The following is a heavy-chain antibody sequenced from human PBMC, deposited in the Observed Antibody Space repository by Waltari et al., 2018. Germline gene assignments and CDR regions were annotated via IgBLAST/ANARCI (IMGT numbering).Heavy chain of an antibody. D-gene: IGHD1-26*01. Sequence: QLQLQQSGPGLVKPSESLSLTCAVSGESVSNNYWWSWVRQPPGKGLEWIGQIHGSGKTNYNPSFESRVTVSMDTSNNQFSLKVTSPTAADTAVYYCARDRGRGLYLDSWGQGTLVTVSP. CDR1: GESVSNNYW. CDR3: ARDRGRGLYLDS. CDR2: IHGSGKT. V-gene: IGHV4-4*02. J-gene: IGHJ4*02.